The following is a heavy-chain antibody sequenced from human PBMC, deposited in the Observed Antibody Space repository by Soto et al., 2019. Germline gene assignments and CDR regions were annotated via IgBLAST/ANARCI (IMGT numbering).Heavy chain of an antibody. CDR3: ARGIGYSGYDFHWYFDL. D-gene: IGHD5-12*01. CDR2: INPSGGST. CDR1: GYTFTSYY. J-gene: IGHJ2*01. Sequence: QVQLVQSGAEVKKPGASVKVSCKASGYTFTSYYMHWVRQAPGQGLEWMGIINPSGGSTSSAQKFQGRVTMTRDTSTSTVYMELSSLRSEDTAVYYCARGIGYSGYDFHWYFDLWGRGTLVTVSS. V-gene: IGHV1-46*01.